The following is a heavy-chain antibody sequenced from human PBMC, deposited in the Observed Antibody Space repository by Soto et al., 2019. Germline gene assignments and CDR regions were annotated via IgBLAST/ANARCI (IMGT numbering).Heavy chain of an antibody. CDR3: AREGPAPYYYYGMDV. V-gene: IGHV1-18*01. CDR2: ISAYNGNT. CDR1: GYSFTTYG. J-gene: IGHJ6*02. Sequence: QVQLVQSGGEVKKPGASVKVSCKTSGYSFTTYGISWVRQAPGQGLEWMGWISAYNGNTNYAQKLQDRVTMTTDTSTSTAYMELRSLRSVDTAVYYCAREGPAPYYYYGMDVWGQGSTVTVSS.